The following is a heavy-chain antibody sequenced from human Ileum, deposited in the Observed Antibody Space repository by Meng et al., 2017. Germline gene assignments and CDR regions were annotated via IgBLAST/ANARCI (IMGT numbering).Heavy chain of an antibody. Sequence: QVQLQESGPGLVKPSGTLSLTCDVSGESVTNTIWWGWVRQPPGKTLEWIGEIFSSGSTNYNPSLRTRVTISLDTSKNQFSLKLSSVTAADTAVYYGAREPPAAAGTGADYWGQGTLVTVSS. CDR3: AREPPAAAGTGADY. CDR2: IFSSGST. J-gene: IGHJ4*02. V-gene: IGHV4-4*02. D-gene: IGHD6-13*01. CDR1: GESVTNTIW.